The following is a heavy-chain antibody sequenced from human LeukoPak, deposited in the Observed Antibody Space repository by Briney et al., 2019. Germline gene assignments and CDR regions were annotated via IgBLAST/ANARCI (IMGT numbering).Heavy chain of an antibody. J-gene: IGHJ4*02. CDR2: TSVNNGDT. CDR1: GYTFTGYY. CDR3: VRDQYLNVMTGFDD. D-gene: IGHD3-9*01. Sequence: GASVTVSCKASGYTFTGYYMHWVRQAPGQGLEWMAWTSVNNGDTKYGQKFQGRVTVTTDTSTSTVYLELRRLRPDDTAMYYCVRDQYLNVMTGFDDWGQGTLVTVSS. V-gene: IGHV1-18*04.